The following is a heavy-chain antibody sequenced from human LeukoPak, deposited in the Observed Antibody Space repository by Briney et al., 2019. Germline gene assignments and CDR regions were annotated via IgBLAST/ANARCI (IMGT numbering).Heavy chain of an antibody. V-gene: IGHV3-66*02. CDR2: IYSGGST. CDR3: ARDPNAYGDYYYYGMDV. D-gene: IGHD4-17*01. Sequence: PGGSLRLSCAASVFTVSSNYMSWVRQAPGKGLEWVSVIYSGGSTYYADSVKGRFTISRDNSKNTLYLQMNSLRAEDTAVYYCARDPNAYGDYYYYGMDVWGQGTTVTVSS. J-gene: IGHJ6*02. CDR1: VFTVSSNY.